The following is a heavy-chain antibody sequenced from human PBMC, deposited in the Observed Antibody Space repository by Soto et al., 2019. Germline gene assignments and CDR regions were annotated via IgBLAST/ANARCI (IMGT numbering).Heavy chain of an antibody. J-gene: IGHJ4*02. CDR2: IWSDGNNK. V-gene: IGHV3-33*01. CDR1: GFTFSHYA. CDR3: VRENYDTSGYYFEDY. Sequence: QVQLVESGGGVVQPGRSLRLSCAASGFTFSHYAMHWVRQAPGKGLEWVAIIWSDGNNKDHADSVRGRFTISRDNSKNTVFLQMNSLRAEDMAVYYCVRENYDTSGYYFEDYWGQGTLVTVSS. D-gene: IGHD3-22*01.